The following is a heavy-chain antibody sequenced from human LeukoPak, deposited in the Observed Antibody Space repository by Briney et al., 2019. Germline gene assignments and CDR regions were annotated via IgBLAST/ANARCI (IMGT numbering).Heavy chain of an antibody. J-gene: IGHJ3*02. CDR3: AREARWGAFDI. V-gene: IGHV3-30-3*01. D-gene: IGHD3-16*01. Sequence: GRSLRLSCAASGFTFSSYAMHWVRQAPGKGLECVVFISYDGSNKYYADSVKGRFTISRDNSKNTLYLQMNSLRAEDTAVYYCAREARWGAFDIWGQGTMVTVSS. CDR1: GFTFSSYA. CDR2: ISYDGSNK.